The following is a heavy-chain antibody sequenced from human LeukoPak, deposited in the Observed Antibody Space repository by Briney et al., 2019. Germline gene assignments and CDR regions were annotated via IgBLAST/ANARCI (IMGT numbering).Heavy chain of an antibody. J-gene: IGHJ4*02. D-gene: IGHD3-22*01. CDR2: ISGSGVNT. V-gene: IGHV3-23*01. CDR3: ANETYYYDSSGYYYYFDS. Sequence: GGSLRLSCAASGFTFSTYAISWVRQAPGKGLEWVSAISGSGVNTYYADSMKGRFTIFRDNSQPTLFLQMHSLRADDPAVYYCANETYYYDSSGYYYYFDSWGQGTLDTVSS. CDR1: GFTFSTYA.